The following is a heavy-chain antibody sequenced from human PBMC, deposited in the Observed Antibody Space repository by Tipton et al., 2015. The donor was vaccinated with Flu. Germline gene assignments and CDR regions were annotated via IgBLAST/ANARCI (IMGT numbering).Heavy chain of an antibody. CDR2: IHYSGSP. CDR1: RDSMRSDYF. CDR3: ARTSGEADFDY. V-gene: IGHV4-38-2*02. Sequence: GLVKPSETLSLTCTVSRDSMRSDYFWGWIRQAPGKGLEWIGNIHYSGSPHYNPSLKSRVTISIDTSKNHFSLKLTSVIASDTAVYYCARTSGEADFDYWGQGTLVTVSS. J-gene: IGHJ4*02. D-gene: IGHD1-26*01.